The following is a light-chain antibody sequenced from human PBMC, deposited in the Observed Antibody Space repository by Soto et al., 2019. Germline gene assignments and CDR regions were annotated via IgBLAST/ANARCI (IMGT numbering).Light chain of an antibody. CDR3: QKYNSAPLT. V-gene: IGKV1-27*01. CDR2: AAS. CDR1: QGISNY. Sequence: DIQMTQSPSSMSASVGDRVTITCRASQGISNYLDWYQQKPGKVPKLLIYAASTLQSGVPSRFTGSGCGTDFTRTISSLQPEDVATYDCQKYNSAPLTFGGGTKVEIK. J-gene: IGKJ4*01.